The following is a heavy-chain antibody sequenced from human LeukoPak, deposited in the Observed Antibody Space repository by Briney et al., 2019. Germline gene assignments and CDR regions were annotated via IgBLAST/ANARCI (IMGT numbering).Heavy chain of an antibody. CDR3: ARDRRITIFGVVIEAYYYGMDV. Sequence: ASVKVSCKASGYTFTGYYTHWVRQAPGQGLEWMGWMNPNSGNTGYAQKFQGRVTMTRNTSISTAYMELSSLRSEDTAVYYCARDRRITIFGVVIEAYYYGMDVWGQGTTVTVSS. D-gene: IGHD3-3*01. CDR1: GYTFTGYY. J-gene: IGHJ6*02. V-gene: IGHV1-8*02. CDR2: MNPNSGNT.